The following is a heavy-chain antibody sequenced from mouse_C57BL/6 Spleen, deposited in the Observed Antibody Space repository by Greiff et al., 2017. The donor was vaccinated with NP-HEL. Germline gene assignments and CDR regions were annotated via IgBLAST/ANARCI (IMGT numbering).Heavy chain of an antibody. Sequence: VKLQQPGAELVRPGSSVKLSCKASGYTFTSYWMHWVKQRPIQGLEWIGNIDPSDSETHYNQKFKDKATLTVDKSSSTAYMQLSSLTSEDSAVYYCEREDGNYALVFDVWGTGTTVTVSS. CDR3: EREDGNYALVFDV. D-gene: IGHD2-1*01. CDR1: GYTFTSYW. J-gene: IGHJ1*03. V-gene: IGHV1-52*01. CDR2: IDPSDSET.